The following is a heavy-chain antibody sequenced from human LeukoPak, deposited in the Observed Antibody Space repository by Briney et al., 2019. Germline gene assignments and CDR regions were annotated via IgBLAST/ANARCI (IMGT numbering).Heavy chain of an antibody. D-gene: IGHD1-26*01. V-gene: IGHV1-2*02. CDR2: INPNSGGT. Sequence: VSVKVSCKASGYTFTGYYMHWVRQAPGQGLEWMGWINPNSGGTNYAQKFQGRVTMTRDTSISTAYMELSRLRSDDTAVYYCARVLEGRGGYYFDYWGQGTLVTVSS. CDR1: GYTFTGYY. CDR3: ARVLEGRGGYYFDY. J-gene: IGHJ4*02.